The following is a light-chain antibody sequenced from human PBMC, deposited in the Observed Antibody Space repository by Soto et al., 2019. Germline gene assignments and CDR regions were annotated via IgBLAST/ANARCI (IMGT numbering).Light chain of an antibody. J-gene: IGKJ5*01. CDR2: GAS. CDR1: QDVTNS. CDR3: QQFDDSVT. V-gene: IGKV3-15*01. Sequence: IVMTQSPATLSVSLGERATLSCRASQDVTNSLAWYQQKPGQAPRLLIFGASTRATGVPGRFSGSGSGTEFTLTISRLEPEDSAVYYCQQFDDSVTFGQGTRLEIK.